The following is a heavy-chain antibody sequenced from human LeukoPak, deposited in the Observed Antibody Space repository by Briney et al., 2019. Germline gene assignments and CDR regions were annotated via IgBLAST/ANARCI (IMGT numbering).Heavy chain of an antibody. CDR1: GYTFTGYY. CDR3: ARDDSYSSGELDY. V-gene: IGHV1-2*06. Sequence: ASVKVSCKASGYTFTGYYMHWVRQAPGQGLEWMGRINPNSGGTNYAQKFQGRVTMTRDTSISTAYMELSRLRSDDTAVYYCARDDSYSSGELDYWGQGTLVTVSS. J-gene: IGHJ4*02. CDR2: INPNSGGT. D-gene: IGHD6-19*01.